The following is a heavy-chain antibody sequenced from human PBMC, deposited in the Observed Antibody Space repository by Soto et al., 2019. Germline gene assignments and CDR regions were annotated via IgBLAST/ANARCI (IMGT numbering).Heavy chain of an antibody. CDR1: GFTFSSYS. D-gene: IGHD6-13*01. V-gene: IGHV3-48*01. CDR3: ARSSSWHESLGGLDY. Sequence: PGGSLRLSCAASGFTFSSYSMNWVRQAPGKGLEWVSYISSSSSTIYYADSVKGRFTISRDNAKNSLYLQMNSLRAEDTAVYYCARSSSWHESLGGLDYWGQGTLVTVSS. J-gene: IGHJ4*02. CDR2: ISSSSSTI.